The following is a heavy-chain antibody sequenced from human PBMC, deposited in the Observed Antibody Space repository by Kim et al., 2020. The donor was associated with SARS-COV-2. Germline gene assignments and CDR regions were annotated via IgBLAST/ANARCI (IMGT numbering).Heavy chain of an antibody. V-gene: IGHV4-39*07. CDR1: GRSIATCSYY. CDR3: ARTSGTYHDDAFDV. J-gene: IGHJ3*01. Sequence: ETLSLTCTVSGRSIATCSYYWGWVRQPPGKGLEWIGSIFYGGKTFYNPALRSRVTISVDTSKNQFSLKLNSVTAADTALFFCARTSGTYHDDAFDVWGQGTMVIVSS. D-gene: IGHD1-26*01. CDR2: IFYGGKT.